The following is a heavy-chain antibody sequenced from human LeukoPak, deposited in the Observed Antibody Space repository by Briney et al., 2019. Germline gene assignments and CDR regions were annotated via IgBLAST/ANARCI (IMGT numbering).Heavy chain of an antibody. V-gene: IGHV4-59*01. D-gene: IGHD5-24*01. CDR1: GGSLSSYY. CDR2: IYYSGST. Sequence: SETLSLTCTVSGGSLSSYYWSWIRQPPGKGLEWVGYIYYSGSTNYNPSLKSRVTISVDTSKNQFSLKLSSVTAADTAVYYCAKAEMAMLEPYFDYWGQGILVTVSS. CDR3: AKAEMAMLEPYFDY. J-gene: IGHJ4*02.